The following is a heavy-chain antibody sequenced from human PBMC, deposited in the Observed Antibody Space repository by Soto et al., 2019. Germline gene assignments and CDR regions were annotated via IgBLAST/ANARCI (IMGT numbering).Heavy chain of an antibody. CDR2: IIPIFGTA. V-gene: IGHV1-69*13. J-gene: IGHJ4*02. CDR3: ARDRTMWELDY. CDR1: GGTFSSYA. Sequence: SVKFSCKASGGTFSSYAISWVRQAPGQVLEWMGGIIPIFGTADYXXKFQGRVXXTSDESTSTAXMELSXLRSEETAVYYCARDRTMWELDYWGQGTLVTVSS. D-gene: IGHD1-26*01.